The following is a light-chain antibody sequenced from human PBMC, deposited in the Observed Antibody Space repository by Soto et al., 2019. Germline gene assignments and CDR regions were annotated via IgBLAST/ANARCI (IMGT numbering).Light chain of an antibody. Sequence: QSVLTQPSSVSGSPGQSITISCTGTSSDVGSYSLLSWYQHHPGKAPKLIIYEDIKGPSGVSNRFSGSKSGNTASLRIPGLQAEDEADYYCYTYAGGSTYLFGTGTKVTVL. V-gene: IGLV2-23*01. CDR1: SSDVGSYSL. CDR3: YTYAGGSTYL. J-gene: IGLJ1*01. CDR2: EDI.